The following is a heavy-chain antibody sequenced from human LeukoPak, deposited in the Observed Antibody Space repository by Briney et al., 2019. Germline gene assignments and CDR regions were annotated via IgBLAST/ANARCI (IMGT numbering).Heavy chain of an antibody. CDR1: GFTFDDYA. CDR2: ISWNSGSI. J-gene: IGHJ4*02. Sequence: PGGSLRLSCAASGFTFDDYAMHWVRHAPGKGLEWVSGISWNSGSIGYADSVKGRFTISRDNAKNSLYLQMNSLRAEDTALYYCAKGSYDSSGYYNFDYWGQGTLVTVSS. V-gene: IGHV3-9*01. CDR3: AKGSYDSSGYYNFDY. D-gene: IGHD3-22*01.